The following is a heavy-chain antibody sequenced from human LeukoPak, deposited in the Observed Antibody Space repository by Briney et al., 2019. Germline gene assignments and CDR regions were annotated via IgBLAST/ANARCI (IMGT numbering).Heavy chain of an antibody. CDR3: AGGSGMDV. CDR1: GVTFSSSW. CDR2: IKKDGREK. Sequence: GGSLRLSCAASGVTFSSSWMSWVRQAPGKGLEWLATIKKDGREKFYVDSLKGRFSISRDNDKNSLYLQMNSLGVDDTAVYYCAGGSGMDVWGQGTTVTVSS. J-gene: IGHJ6*02. V-gene: IGHV3-7*05. D-gene: IGHD3-10*01.